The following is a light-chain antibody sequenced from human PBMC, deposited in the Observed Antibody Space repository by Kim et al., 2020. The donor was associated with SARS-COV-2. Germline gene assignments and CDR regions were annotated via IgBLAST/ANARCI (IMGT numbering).Light chain of an antibody. J-gene: IGKJ5*01. CDR1: QSIITNY. V-gene: IGKV3-20*01. CDR3: QQYGSPPLT. CDR2: DVS. Sequence: SPGTRTTISCQTSQSIITNYLAWYQHLPGQAPRLLIYDVSSRATGIPDRFSGSGSGTDFTLTINRLEPEDFALYYCQQYGSPPLTFGQGTRLEIK.